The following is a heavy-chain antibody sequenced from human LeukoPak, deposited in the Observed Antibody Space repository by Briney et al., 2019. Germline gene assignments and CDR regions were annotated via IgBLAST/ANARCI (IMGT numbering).Heavy chain of an antibody. Sequence: PGRSLRLSCAASGFTFRSYGMHWVRQAPGKGLEWVAVISYDGSNKYYADSVKGRFTISRDNSKNTLYLEMNSLRAEDTAVYYCARDVGSRKPRMDGYNYFDYWGQGTLVTVSS. J-gene: IGHJ4*02. CDR3: ARDVGSRKPRMDGYNYFDY. CDR1: GFTFRSYG. D-gene: IGHD5-24*01. V-gene: IGHV3-30*03. CDR2: ISYDGSNK.